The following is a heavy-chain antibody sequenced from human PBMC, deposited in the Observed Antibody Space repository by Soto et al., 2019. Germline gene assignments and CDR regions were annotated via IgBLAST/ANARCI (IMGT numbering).Heavy chain of an antibody. J-gene: IGHJ5*02. V-gene: IGHV1-18*01. CDR1: GYTFTSYG. CDR2: ISAYNGNT. D-gene: IGHD6-19*01. Sequence: QVQLVQSGAEVKKPGASVKVSCKASGYTFTSYGISWVRQAPGQGLEWMGWISAYNGNTNYAQKLQGRVTMTTDTATSTANMELRSLRSEDTAVYYWARDRRESGWFGRWVDPWGQGTLVTVSS. CDR3: ARDRRESGWFGRWVDP.